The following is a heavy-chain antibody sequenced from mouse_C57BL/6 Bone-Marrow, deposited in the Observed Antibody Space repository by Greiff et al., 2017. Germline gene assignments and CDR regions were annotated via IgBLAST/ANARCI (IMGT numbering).Heavy chain of an antibody. J-gene: IGHJ1*03. V-gene: IGHV1-85*01. CDR2: IYPRDGST. CDR3: TRLEFAGSSGDWYFDV. CDR1: GYTFTSYD. Sequence: VQLQQSGPELVKPGASVKLSCKASGYTFTSYDINWVKQRPGQGLEWIGWIYPRDGSTKYNEKFKGKVTLTVDTSSSTAYMELHSLTSEDSAVYFCTRLEFAGSSGDWYFDVWGTGTTVTVSS. D-gene: IGHD1-1*01.